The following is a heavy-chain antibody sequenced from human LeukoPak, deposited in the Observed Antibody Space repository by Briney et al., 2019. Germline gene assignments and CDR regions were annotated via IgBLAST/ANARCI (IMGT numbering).Heavy chain of an antibody. D-gene: IGHD3-3*01. CDR2: IWYDGSNK. CDR3: ARDQRFLEWFLLDV. CDR1: GFTFSSYG. V-gene: IGHV3-33*01. Sequence: GRSLRLSCAASGFTFSSYGMHWVRQAPGKGLEWVAVIWYDGSNKYYADSVKGRFTISRDNSKNTLYLQMNSLRAEDTAVYYCARDQRFLEWFLLDVWGQGTTVTVSS. J-gene: IGHJ6*02.